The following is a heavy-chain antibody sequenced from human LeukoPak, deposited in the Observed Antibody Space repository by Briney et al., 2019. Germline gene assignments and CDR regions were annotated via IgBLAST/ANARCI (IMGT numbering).Heavy chain of an antibody. D-gene: IGHD3-22*01. CDR1: GFTFSSYG. V-gene: IGHV3-30*02. Sequence: GGSLRLSCAASGFTFSSYGMHWVRQAPGKGLEWVAFIRYDGSNKYYADSVKGRFTISRDNSKNTLYLQMNSLRAEDTAVYYCAKDPPHYYDSSRPYYFDYWGQGTLVTVSS. CDR2: IRYDGSNK. J-gene: IGHJ4*02. CDR3: AKDPPHYYDSSRPYYFDY.